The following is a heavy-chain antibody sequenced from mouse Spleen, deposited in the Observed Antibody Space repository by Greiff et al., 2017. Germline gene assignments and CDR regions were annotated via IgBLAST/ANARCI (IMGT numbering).Heavy chain of an antibody. CDR3: ARSMITTPFDY. V-gene: IGHV1-20*01. Sequence: VQLKESGPELVKPGDSVKISCKASGYSFTGYFMNWVMQSHGKSLEWIGRINPYNGDTFYNQKFKGKATLTVDKSSSTAHMELRSLTSEDSAVYYCARSMITTPFDYWGQGTTLTVSS. CDR1: GYSFTGYF. D-gene: IGHD2-4*01. J-gene: IGHJ2*01. CDR2: INPYNGDT.